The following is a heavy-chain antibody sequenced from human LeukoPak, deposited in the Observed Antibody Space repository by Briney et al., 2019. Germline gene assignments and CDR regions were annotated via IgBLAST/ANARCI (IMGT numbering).Heavy chain of an antibody. J-gene: IGHJ4*02. D-gene: IGHD3-22*01. Sequence: SQTLSLTCTVSGGSISSGGYYWSWIRQPPGKGLEWIGEINHSGSTNYNPSLKSRVTISVDTSKNQFSLRLSSVTAADTAVYYCARGRDSRGYQFMGFDSCGQGTLVTVSS. V-gene: IGHV4-30-4*08. CDR1: GGSISSGGYY. CDR2: INHSGST. CDR3: ARGRDSRGYQFMGFDS.